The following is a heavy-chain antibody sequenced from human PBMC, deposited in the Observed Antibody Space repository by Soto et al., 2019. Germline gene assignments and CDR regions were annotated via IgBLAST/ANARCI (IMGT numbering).Heavy chain of an antibody. V-gene: IGHV3-33*01. D-gene: IGHD2-8*02. J-gene: IGHJ3*02. CDR1: GFTFSSYG. CDR2: IWYDGSNK. Sequence: GGSLRLSCAASGFTFSSYGMHWVRQAPGKGLEWVAVIWYDGSNKYYADSVKGRFTISRDNSKNTLYLQMNSLRAEDTAVYYCARVTGGRWWGDAFDIWGQGTMVTVSS. CDR3: ARVTGGRWWGDAFDI.